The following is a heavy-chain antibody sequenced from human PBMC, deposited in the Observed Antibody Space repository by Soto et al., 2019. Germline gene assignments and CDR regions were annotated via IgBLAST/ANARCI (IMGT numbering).Heavy chain of an antibody. CDR3: ARHKGVAARPFDY. V-gene: IGHV4-59*08. CDR2: IYYSGST. Sequence: SETLSLTCTVSGGSISSYYWSWIRQPPGKGLEWIGYIYYSGSTNYNPSLKSRVTISVDTSKNQFSLKLSSVTAADTAVYYCARHKGVAARPFDYWGQGTLVTVS. J-gene: IGHJ4*02. D-gene: IGHD6-6*01. CDR1: GGSISSYY.